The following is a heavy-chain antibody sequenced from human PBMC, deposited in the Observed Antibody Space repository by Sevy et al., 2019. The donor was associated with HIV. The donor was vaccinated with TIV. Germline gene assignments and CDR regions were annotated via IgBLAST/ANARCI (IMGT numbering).Heavy chain of an antibody. CDR3: ERDGLTYGGLDV. CDR2: TFYRSNWYN. J-gene: IGHJ6*02. V-gene: IGHV6-1*01. Sequence: QSQTLSLTCAISGDSVSSNNAAWNWIRQSPSRGLEWLGRTFYRSNWYNDYAVSVKGRITINPDTSKNQFSLQLTSVTPEDPAVYYCERDGLTYGGLDVWGQGTTVTVSS. D-gene: IGHD1-20*01. CDR1: GDSVSSNNAA.